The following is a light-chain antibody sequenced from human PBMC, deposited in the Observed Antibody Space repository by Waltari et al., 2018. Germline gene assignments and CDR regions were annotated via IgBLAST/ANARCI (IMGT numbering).Light chain of an antibody. CDR1: SSDIGTYNF. Sequence: QSALTQPASVSGSPGQSITISCTGTSSDIGTYNFVSWYQQHPGKAPKLMIYDVRYRPAGVSNRFSGSKPGNTASLIISGRQAEDEADYYGSSYTGSSTLWVFGGGTKLSVL. CDR2: DVR. V-gene: IGLV2-14*03. CDR3: SSYTGSSTLWV. J-gene: IGLJ3*02.